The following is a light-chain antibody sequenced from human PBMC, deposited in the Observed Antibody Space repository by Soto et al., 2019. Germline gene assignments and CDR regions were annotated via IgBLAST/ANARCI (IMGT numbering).Light chain of an antibody. CDR1: QSISSY. J-gene: IGKJ3*01. CDR2: AAS. V-gene: IGKV1-39*01. Sequence: DIQMTQSPSPLSASVGDRVTITCRSSQSISSYVNWYQQKPGIAPRPLIFAASNLQTGVPSRFSGSGSGTDFTLTISSLQPEDFGTYFCQHTYSTPFTFGPVTKVDIK. CDR3: QHTYSTPFT.